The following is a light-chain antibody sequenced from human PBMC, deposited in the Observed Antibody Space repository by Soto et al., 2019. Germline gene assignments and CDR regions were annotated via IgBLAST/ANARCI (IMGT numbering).Light chain of an antibody. CDR2: LNSDGSH. V-gene: IGLV4-69*01. CDR1: SGHSIYA. CDR3: QTGGTGIRV. Sequence: QSVLTQSPSASASLGASVKLTCTLSSGHSIYAIAWHQQQPEKGPRFLMKLNSDGSHTKGDGIPDRFSGSSSGADRYLTISSLQSEYEADYYCQTGGTGIRVFGGGTQLPVL. J-gene: IGLJ2*01.